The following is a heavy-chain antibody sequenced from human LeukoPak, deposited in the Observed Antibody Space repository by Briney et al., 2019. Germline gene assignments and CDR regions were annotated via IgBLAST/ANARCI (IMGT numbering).Heavy chain of an antibody. D-gene: IGHD1-14*01. CDR1: GGSISSGGYS. CDR2: IYHSGST. J-gene: IGHJ6*01. V-gene: IGHV4-30-2*01. Sequence: PSETLSLICAVWGGSISSGGYSWSWIRQPPGRGLEWIGYIYHSGSTYYNPSLKSRVPISVDRSNNQFSLKLSSVTAADTAVYYCASRNRYCYGMDVWGEGTTVTVSS. CDR3: ASRNRYCYGMDV.